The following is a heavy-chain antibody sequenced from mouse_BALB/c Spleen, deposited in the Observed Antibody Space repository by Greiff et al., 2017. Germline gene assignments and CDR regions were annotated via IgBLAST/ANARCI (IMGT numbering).Heavy chain of an antibody. CDR1: GFTFSSYT. Sequence: EVKLMESGGGLVQPGGSLKLSCAASGFTFSSYTMSWVRQTPEKRLEWVAYISNGGGSTYYPDTVKGRFTISRDNAKNTLYLQMSSLKSEDTAMYYCARQGIYDGYYAWFAYWGQGTLVTVSA. CDR3: ARQGIYDGYYAWFAY. CDR2: ISNGGGST. D-gene: IGHD2-3*01. V-gene: IGHV5-12-2*01. J-gene: IGHJ3*01.